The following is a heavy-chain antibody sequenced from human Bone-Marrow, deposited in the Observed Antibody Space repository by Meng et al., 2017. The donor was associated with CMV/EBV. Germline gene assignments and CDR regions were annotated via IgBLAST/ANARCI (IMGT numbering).Heavy chain of an antibody. V-gene: IGHV3-7*01. Sequence: GESLKISCAASGFTFSTYWMTWVRQAPGKGLEWVGNINKDGSEKNYVDSVKGRFTISRDNSKNSLYLRMNSLRVEDTAVYYCARDCRREQLFDYWGQGARVTGSS. J-gene: IGHJ4*01. D-gene: IGHD1/OR15-1a*01. CDR3: ARDCRREQLFDY. CDR1: GFTFSTYW. CDR2: INKDGSEK.